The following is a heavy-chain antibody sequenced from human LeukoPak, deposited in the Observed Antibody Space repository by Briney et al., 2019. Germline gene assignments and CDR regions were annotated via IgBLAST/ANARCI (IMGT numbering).Heavy chain of an antibody. CDR2: IKSKTDGGTT. Sequence: GGSLRLSCAASGLTFSNAWMNWVRQAPGKGLEWVGRIKSKTDGGTTDYAAPVKGRFTISRDDSKNTLYLQMNSLKTEDTAVYYCSTTYYYDSSEGYWGQGTLVTVSS. CDR1: GLTFSNAW. J-gene: IGHJ4*02. CDR3: STTYYYDSSEGY. V-gene: IGHV3-15*07. D-gene: IGHD3-22*01.